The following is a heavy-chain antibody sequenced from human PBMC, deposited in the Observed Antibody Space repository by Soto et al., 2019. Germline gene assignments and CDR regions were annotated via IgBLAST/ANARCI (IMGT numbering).Heavy chain of an antibody. CDR2: INAGDGDT. D-gene: IGHD5-18*01. CDR3: ASSCRQLWFFRY. J-gene: IGHJ4*02. CDR1: GPRLTNYA. Sequence: QVQLVQSGAEVKKPGASVKVSCKASGPRLTNYAIHWVRQAPGQRLEWMGWINAGDGDTKYSQKFHGRVIITRDTSASTAYMELSSLRFEDTAVDYCASSCRQLWFFRYWCQGTLVNVSP. V-gene: IGHV1-3*01.